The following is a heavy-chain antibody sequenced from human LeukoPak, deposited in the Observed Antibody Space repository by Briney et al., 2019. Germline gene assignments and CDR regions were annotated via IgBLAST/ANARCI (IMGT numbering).Heavy chain of an antibody. Sequence: PGGCLRLSCVASGFTFRNYGMHWVRQAPGKGLEWVAYTSSDERNIKYAESVKGRFTISRDNSKSTLYLQVNGLRVDDTAVYYCAKDGSWSCTDWGQGTLVTVSS. CDR1: GFTFRNYG. V-gene: IGHV3-30*02. D-gene: IGHD2-8*02. J-gene: IGHJ4*02. CDR2: TSSDERNI. CDR3: AKDGSWSCTD.